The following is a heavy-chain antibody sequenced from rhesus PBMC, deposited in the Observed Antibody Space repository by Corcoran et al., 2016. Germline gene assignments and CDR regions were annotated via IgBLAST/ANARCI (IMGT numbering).Heavy chain of an antibody. Sequence: QVKLQQWGEGLVKPSETLSLTCAVYGGSIRGYFYWSWIRQAPGKGLEWIGNIDGNRVSTNSDPSLQNRLTISKDTSKNQFSRKLTSVTAADTAVYYCARESGQWEGFDVWGPGVLVTVSS. J-gene: IGHJ5-1*01. V-gene: IGHV4-73*01. CDR3: ARESGQWEGFDV. CDR2: IDGNRVST. D-gene: IGHD1-44*02. CDR1: GGSIRGYFY.